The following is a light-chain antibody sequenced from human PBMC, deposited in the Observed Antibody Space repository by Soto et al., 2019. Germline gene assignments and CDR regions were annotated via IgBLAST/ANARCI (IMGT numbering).Light chain of an antibody. CDR3: HQHGSSPYS. J-gene: IGKJ2*01. CDR1: HSVSTSS. Sequence: EIVVTQAPGTLSLSTGERATLSCRAGHSVSTSSLAWVQRRPGQAPRLLIYDTSSRATGTPDRFSGSGSGTDFTLTISRLEPEDFAAYYCHQHGSSPYSVGQGTKLEIK. V-gene: IGKV3-20*01. CDR2: DTS.